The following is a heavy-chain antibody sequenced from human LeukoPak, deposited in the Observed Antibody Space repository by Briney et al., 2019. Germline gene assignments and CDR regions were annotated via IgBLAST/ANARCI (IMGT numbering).Heavy chain of an antibody. D-gene: IGHD3-22*01. CDR1: GGSISSGGYY. CDR3: ARGIDDSSGYYLNYFDY. Sequence: SETQSLTCTVSGGSISSGGYYWSWIRQHPGKGLEWIGYIYYSGSTYYNPSLKSRVTISVDTSKNQFSLELSSVTAADTAVYYCARGIDDSSGYYLNYFDYWGQGTLVTVSS. CDR2: IYYSGST. V-gene: IGHV4-31*03. J-gene: IGHJ4*02.